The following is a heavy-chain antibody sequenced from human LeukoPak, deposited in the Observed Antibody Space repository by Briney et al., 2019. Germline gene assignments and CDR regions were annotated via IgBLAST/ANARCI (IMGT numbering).Heavy chain of an antibody. CDR1: GFTFSSYA. Sequence: PGGSLRLSCAASGFTFSSYAMSWVRQAPGKGLEWVSAISGSGGSTYYADSVKGRFTISRDNSKNTLYLQINSLRAEDTAVYYCAAYSGYGSYFDYWGQGTLVTVSS. D-gene: IGHD5-12*01. CDR3: AAYSGYGSYFDY. J-gene: IGHJ4*02. V-gene: IGHV3-23*01. CDR2: ISGSGGST.